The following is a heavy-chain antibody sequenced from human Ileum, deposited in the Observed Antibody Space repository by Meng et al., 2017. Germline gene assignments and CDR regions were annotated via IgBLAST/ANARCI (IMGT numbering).Heavy chain of an antibody. CDR3: AKVYSGYETFDY. J-gene: IGHJ4*02. D-gene: IGHD5-12*01. Sequence: ASVKVSCKASGYTFTDYFMNWMRQAPGQRLEWMGWINAGNGNTKYSQKLQGRVTITRDTSASTAYMQLSSLRSEDTAVYYCAKVYSGYETFDYWGQGTLVTVSS. CDR2: INAGNGNT. CDR1: GYTFTDYF. V-gene: IGHV1/OR15-3*02.